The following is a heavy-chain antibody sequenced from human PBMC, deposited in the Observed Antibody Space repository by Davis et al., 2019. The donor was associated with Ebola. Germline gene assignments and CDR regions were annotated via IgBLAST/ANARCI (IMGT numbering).Heavy chain of an antibody. V-gene: IGHV3-21*03. CDR1: GFTFSSYS. CDR2: ISSSSSYI. J-gene: IGHJ4*02. D-gene: IGHD3-3*01. Sequence: PGGSLRLSCAASGFTFSSYSMNWVRQAPGKGLEWVSSISSSSSYIYYADSVKGRFTISRDNAKNSLDLQMNSLKTEETAVYYCTTSGYGFWSGYSLSWGQGTLVTVSS. CDR3: TTSGYGFWSGYSLS.